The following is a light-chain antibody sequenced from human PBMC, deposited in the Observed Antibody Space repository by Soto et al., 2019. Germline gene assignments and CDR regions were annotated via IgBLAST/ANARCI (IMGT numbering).Light chain of an antibody. J-gene: IGLJ1*01. Sequence: QSVLTQPPSASGSPGQLVTISCTGTSSDVGGYNYVSWYQQHPGKAPKLMIYEVSKRPSGVPDRFSGSKSGNTASLTVSGLQAEDEADYYCSSYAGSNNLGVFGTGTKLTVL. CDR2: EVS. CDR3: SSYAGSNNLGV. V-gene: IGLV2-8*01. CDR1: SSDVGGYNY.